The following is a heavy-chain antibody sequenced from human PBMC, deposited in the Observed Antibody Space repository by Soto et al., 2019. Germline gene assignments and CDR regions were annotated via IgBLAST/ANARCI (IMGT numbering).Heavy chain of an antibody. Sequence: QVQLVESGGGVVQPGRSLRLSCAASGFTFSSYAMLWVRQAPGKGLEWVAVISYDGSNKYYADSVKGRFTISRDNSKNTLYLQMNSLRAEDTAVYYCARSPGGYAAARPHPEYWGQGTLVTVSS. CDR3: ARSPGGYAAARPHPEY. J-gene: IGHJ4*02. D-gene: IGHD6-6*01. CDR1: GFTFSSYA. V-gene: IGHV3-30-3*01. CDR2: ISYDGSNK.